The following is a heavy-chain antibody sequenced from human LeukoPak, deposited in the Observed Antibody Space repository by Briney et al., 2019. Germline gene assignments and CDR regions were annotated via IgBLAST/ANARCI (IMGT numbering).Heavy chain of an antibody. Sequence: GASVKVSCKASGYTFTSYTIHWVRQAPGQRLEWMGWISAANGNTKYSQEFQGRVTITRDTSASTAYMELSSLRSEDMAVYYCARVAALCSSTSCYADYWGQGTLVTVSS. CDR1: GYTFTSYT. CDR2: ISAANGNT. D-gene: IGHD2-2*01. J-gene: IGHJ4*02. CDR3: ARVAALCSSTSCYADY. V-gene: IGHV1-3*03.